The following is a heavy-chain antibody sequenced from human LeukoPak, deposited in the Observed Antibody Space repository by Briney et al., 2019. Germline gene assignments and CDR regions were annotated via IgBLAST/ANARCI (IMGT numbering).Heavy chain of an antibody. CDR2: MYYSGST. CDR3: ARVVQSTDSSGFYLPEYFQH. V-gene: IGHV4-39*07. D-gene: IGHD3-22*01. J-gene: IGHJ1*01. CDR1: GGSIRNSGYY. Sequence: SETLSLTCTVSGGSIRNSGYYWGWIRRPPGKGLEWIGSMYYSGSTYYNPSLKSRVTISVDTSKNQFSLKLRSVTAADTAVYYCARVVQSTDSSGFYLPEYFQHWGQGTLVTVSS.